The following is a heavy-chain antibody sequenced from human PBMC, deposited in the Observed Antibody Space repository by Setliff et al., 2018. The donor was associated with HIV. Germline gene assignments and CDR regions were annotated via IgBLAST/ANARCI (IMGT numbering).Heavy chain of an antibody. J-gene: IGHJ4*02. CDR3: AREADGIDY. D-gene: IGHD2-15*01. Sequence: LSLTCTVSGGSISSSSHYWGWIRQPPGKGLEWIGSIYYSGGTYYNPSLKSRVTISVDTSKNQISLKLTSVTAADTAIYFCAREADGIDYWGQGSLVTVS. CDR1: GGSISSSSHY. V-gene: IGHV4-39*02. CDR2: IYYSGGT.